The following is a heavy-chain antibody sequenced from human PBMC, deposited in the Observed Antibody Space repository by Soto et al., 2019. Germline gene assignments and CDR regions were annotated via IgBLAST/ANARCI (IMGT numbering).Heavy chain of an antibody. CDR1: GFTFSSYW. J-gene: IGHJ6*03. D-gene: IGHD6-6*01. CDR3: ARVASIRGYYYYMDV. CDR2: IYSGGST. Sequence: GSLRLSCGASGFTFSSYWMSWVRQAPGKGLEWVSVIYSGGSTYYADSVKGRFTISRHNSKNTLYLQMNSLRAEDTAVYYCARVASIRGYYYYMDVWGKGTTVTV. V-gene: IGHV3-53*04.